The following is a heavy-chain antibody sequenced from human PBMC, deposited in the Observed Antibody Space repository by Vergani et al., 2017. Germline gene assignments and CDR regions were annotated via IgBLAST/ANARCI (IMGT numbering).Heavy chain of an antibody. CDR2: IDWDDDK. Sequence: QVTLRESGPALVKPTQTLTLTCTFSGFSLSTSGMCVSWIRQPPGKALEWLALIDWDDDKYYSTSLKTRLTISKDTSKNQVVLTMTNMDPVDTATYYCARISRALGDGYHPRGYYYYGMDVWGQGTTVTVSS. J-gene: IGHJ6*02. CDR1: GFSLSTSGMC. D-gene: IGHD5-24*01. V-gene: IGHV2-70*01. CDR3: ARISRALGDGYHPRGYYYYGMDV.